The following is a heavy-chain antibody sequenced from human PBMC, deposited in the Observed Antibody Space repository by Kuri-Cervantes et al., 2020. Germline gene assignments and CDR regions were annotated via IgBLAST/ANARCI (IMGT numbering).Heavy chain of an antibody. Sequence: GESLKISCAASGFTFSSYAMHWVRQAPGKGLEWVAVISYDGSNKYYADSVKGRFTISRDNSKNTLYLQMNSLRAEDTAVYYCAKGEADTAMARYYYYMDVWGKGTTVTVSS. D-gene: IGHD5-18*01. J-gene: IGHJ6*03. CDR3: AKGEADTAMARYYYYMDV. CDR1: GFTFSSYA. V-gene: IGHV3-30-3*01. CDR2: ISYDGSNK.